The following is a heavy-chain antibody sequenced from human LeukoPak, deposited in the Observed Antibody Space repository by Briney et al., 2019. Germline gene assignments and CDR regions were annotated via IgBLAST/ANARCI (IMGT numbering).Heavy chain of an antibody. CDR3: ARGSFMGGSGSYYTYYFDY. Sequence: SETLSLTCTVSGGSISSSSYYWGWIRQPPGKGLEWIGSIYYSGSTYYNPSLKSRVTISVDTSKNQFSLKLSSVTAADTAVYYCARGSFMGGSGSYYTYYFDYWGQGTLVTVSS. J-gene: IGHJ4*02. CDR2: IYYSGST. D-gene: IGHD3-10*01. CDR1: GGSISSSSYY. V-gene: IGHV4-39*07.